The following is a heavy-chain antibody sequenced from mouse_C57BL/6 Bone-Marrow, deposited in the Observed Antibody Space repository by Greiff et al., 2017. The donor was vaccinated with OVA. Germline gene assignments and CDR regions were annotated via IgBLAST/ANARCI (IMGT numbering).Heavy chain of an antibody. V-gene: IGHV1-81*01. CDR1: GYTFTSYG. J-gene: IGHJ4*01. CDR2: IYPRSGNT. Sequence: VMLVESGAELARPGASVKLSCKASGYTFTSYGISWVKQRTGQGLEWIGEIYPRSGNTYYNEKFKGKATLTADKSSSTAYMELRSLTSEDSAVYFCARGRWLPNRAMDYWGQGTSVTVSS. D-gene: IGHD2-3*01. CDR3: ARGRWLPNRAMDY.